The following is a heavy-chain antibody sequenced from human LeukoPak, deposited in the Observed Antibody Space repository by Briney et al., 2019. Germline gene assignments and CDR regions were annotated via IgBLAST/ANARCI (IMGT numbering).Heavy chain of an antibody. CDR2: INPNSGGT. CDR1: GYTFTGYY. J-gene: IGHJ4*02. CDR3: ARDEIGYCSGGSCYYFDY. V-gene: IGHV1-2*06. D-gene: IGHD2-15*01. Sequence: ASVKVSCKASGYTFTGYYMHWVRQAPGQGLEWMGRINPNSGGTNYAQKFQGRVSMTRDTSISTAYMELSSLRSEDTAVYYCARDEIGYCSGGSCYYFDYWGQGTLVTVSS.